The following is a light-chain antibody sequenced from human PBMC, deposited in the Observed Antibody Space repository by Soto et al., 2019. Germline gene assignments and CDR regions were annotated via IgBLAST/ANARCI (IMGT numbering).Light chain of an antibody. Sequence: ENVLTKTKTTLCFPPGESDTLSCRASQSVSSYLAWYQQKPGQAPRLLIYDASNRATGIPARFSGSGSGTDFTLTISCLEPEDCTGDCSQLRDFWPITFGQVTRLDI. CDR3: QLRDFWPIT. J-gene: IGKJ5*01. V-gene: IGKV3-11*01. CDR1: QSVSSY. CDR2: DAS.